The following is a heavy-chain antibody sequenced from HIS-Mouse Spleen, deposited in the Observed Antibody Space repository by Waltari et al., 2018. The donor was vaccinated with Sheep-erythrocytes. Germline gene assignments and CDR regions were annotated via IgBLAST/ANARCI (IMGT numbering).Heavy chain of an antibody. D-gene: IGHD6-25*01. CDR2: IYHSGST. CDR3: ARDRGNRLHDY. Sequence: QVQLQESGPGLVKPSETLSLTCTVSGYSISSGYYWGWIRQPPGKGLEWIGSIYHSGSTYYNPSLKSRVTISVDTSKNQFSLKLSSVTAADTAVYYCARDRGNRLHDYWGQGTLVTVSS. J-gene: IGHJ4*02. V-gene: IGHV4-38-2*02. CDR1: GYSISSGYY.